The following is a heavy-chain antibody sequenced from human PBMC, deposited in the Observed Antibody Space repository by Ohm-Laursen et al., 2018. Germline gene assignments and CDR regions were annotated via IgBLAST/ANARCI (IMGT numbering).Heavy chain of an antibody. D-gene: IGHD3-10*01. J-gene: IGHJ3*01. CDR1: GFTFDDYT. CDR2: ISWNSAVI. V-gene: IGHV3-9*01. CDR3: ATRSGPFDF. Sequence: SLRLSCTASGFTFDDYTMHWVRLAPGRGLEWVSGISWNSAVITYADSVRGRFTISRDNAKNSLFLQMNSLRTDDTAFYYCATRSGPFDFWGQGTMVTVSS.